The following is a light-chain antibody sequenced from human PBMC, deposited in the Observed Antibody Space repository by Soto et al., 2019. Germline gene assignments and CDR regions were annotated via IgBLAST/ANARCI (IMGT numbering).Light chain of an antibody. CDR3: QQYYDWPRT. J-gene: IGKJ1*01. CDR2: DAS. Sequence: PKTALASPGGGATVSCRARRVVSSNLAWYQHKPGQAPRLLIYDASARATGIPARFSGSGSGTEFTLTISSLQSEDFAVYFCQQYYDWPRTFGQGTKVDIK. CDR1: RVVSSN. V-gene: IGKV3-15*01.